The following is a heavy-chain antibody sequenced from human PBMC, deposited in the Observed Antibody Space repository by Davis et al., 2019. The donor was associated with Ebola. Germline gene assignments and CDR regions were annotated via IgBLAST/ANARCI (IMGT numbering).Heavy chain of an antibody. CDR2: IWYDGSNK. J-gene: IGHJ6*02. Sequence: GESLKISCAASGFTFSSYGMHWVRQAPGKGLEWVAAIWYDGSNKYYADSVKGRFTISRDNSKNTLYLQMNSLRAEDTAVYYCAKDGERQYQLLIYYYYGMDVWGQGTTVTVSS. CDR3: AKDGERQYQLLIYYYYGMDV. D-gene: IGHD2-2*01. CDR1: GFTFSSYG. V-gene: IGHV3-30*02.